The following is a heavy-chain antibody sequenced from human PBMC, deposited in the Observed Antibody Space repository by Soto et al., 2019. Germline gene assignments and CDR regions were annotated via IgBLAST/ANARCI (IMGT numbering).Heavy chain of an antibody. CDR1: GGTFSSYA. J-gene: IGHJ4*02. CDR2: IIPIFGTA. D-gene: IGHD2-2*02. Sequence: QVQLVQSGAEVKKPGSSVKVSCKASGGTFSSYAISWVRQAPGQGLEWMGGIIPIFGTANYAQKFQGRVTITADESTNTAYMELSSLRSEDTAVYYCARGIVVVPAAIRDPDFDYWGQGTLVTVSS. CDR3: ARGIVVVPAAIRDPDFDY. V-gene: IGHV1-69*01.